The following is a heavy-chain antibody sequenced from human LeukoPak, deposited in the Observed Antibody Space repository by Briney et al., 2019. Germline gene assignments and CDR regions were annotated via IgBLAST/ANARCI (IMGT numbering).Heavy chain of an antibody. J-gene: IGHJ3*02. CDR3: ASSSGHAFDI. CDR2: TYYSGST. CDR1: GGSISSSSYY. Sequence: SETLSLTCTVSGGSISSSSYYWGWIRQPPGKGLEWIGSTYYSGSTYYNPSLKSRVTISVDTSKNQFSLKLSSVTAADTAVYYCASSSGHAFDIWGQGTMVTVSS. V-gene: IGHV4-39*01.